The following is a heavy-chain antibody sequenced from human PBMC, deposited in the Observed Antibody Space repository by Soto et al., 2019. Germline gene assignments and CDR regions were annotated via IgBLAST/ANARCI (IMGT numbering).Heavy chain of an antibody. Sequence: QGQLHESGGGVVQPGRSLRLSCAASGLTFSTSAMHWVRQAPGKGLEWVAMISHDGSHEYYVDSVKGRFSVSRDNSHNILHLQMNRLRIEDTAVYFCARNSDHRLFRGWLDPWGQGTLVTVSS. CDR2: ISHDGSHE. J-gene: IGHJ5*02. CDR1: GLTFSTSA. V-gene: IGHV3-30-3*01. CDR3: ARNSDHRLFRGWLDP. D-gene: IGHD3-10*02.